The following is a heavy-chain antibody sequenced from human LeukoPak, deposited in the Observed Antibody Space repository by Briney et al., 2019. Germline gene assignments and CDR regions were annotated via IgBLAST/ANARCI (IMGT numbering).Heavy chain of an antibody. D-gene: IGHD2-2*01. CDR2: ISSSVSTI. Sequence: GGSLRLSCAASGFTFSSYEMNWVRQAPGKGLEWVSYISSSVSTIYYADSVKGRFTISRDNAKNSLYLQMNSLRAEDTAVYYCATYCSSTSCPNFDYWGQGTLVTVSS. V-gene: IGHV3-48*03. CDR1: GFTFSSYE. J-gene: IGHJ4*02. CDR3: ATYCSSTSCPNFDY.